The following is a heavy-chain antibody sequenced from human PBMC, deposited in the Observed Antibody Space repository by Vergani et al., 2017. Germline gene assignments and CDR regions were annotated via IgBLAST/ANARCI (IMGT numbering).Heavy chain of an antibody. CDR2: IYYSGST. CDR1: GGSISSYY. D-gene: IGHD3-22*01. Sequence: QVQLQESGPGLVKPSETLSLTCTVSGGSISSYYWSWIRQPPGKGLEWIGYIYYSGSTNYNPSLKSLVTISVDTSKNQFSLKLSSVTAADTAVYYCASLPGHHSSGYAFDYWGQGTLVTVSS. CDR3: ASLPGHHSSGYAFDY. J-gene: IGHJ4*02. V-gene: IGHV4-59*01.